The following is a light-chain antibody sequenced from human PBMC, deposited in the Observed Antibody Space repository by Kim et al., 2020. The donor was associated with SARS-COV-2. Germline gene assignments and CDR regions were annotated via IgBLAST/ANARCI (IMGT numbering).Light chain of an antibody. CDR2: KDS. CDR3: YSAAANNSWV. Sequence: SYELTQPSSVSVSPGQTARITCSGDVLAKKYARWFQQKPGQAPVLVIYKDSARPSGIPERFSGSSSGTTVTLTISGAQVEDEADYNCYSAAANNSWVFGG. J-gene: IGLJ3*02. CDR1: VLAKKY. V-gene: IGLV3-27*01.